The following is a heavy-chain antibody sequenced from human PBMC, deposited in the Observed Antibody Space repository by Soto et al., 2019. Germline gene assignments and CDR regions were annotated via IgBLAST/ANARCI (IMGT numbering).Heavy chain of an antibody. CDR1: GGTFNFYT. CDR3: ATSYGSGSRAFDY. Sequence: QVQLVQSGAEVKKPGSSVKVSCKASGGTFNFYTINWVRQAPGQRLEWMGRIIPMGDMSNYAQRFQGRVTITVDRSTTTAYMVLSSLRSDDTAVYYCATSYGSGSRAFDYWGQGTLVTVSS. CDR2: IIPMGDMS. D-gene: IGHD3-10*01. J-gene: IGHJ4*02. V-gene: IGHV1-69*02.